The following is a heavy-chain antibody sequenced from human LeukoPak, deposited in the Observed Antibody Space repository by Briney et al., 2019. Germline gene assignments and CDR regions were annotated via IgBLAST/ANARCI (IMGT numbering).Heavy chain of an antibody. J-gene: IGHJ4*02. V-gene: IGHV1-18*01. CDR3: ARARPQRFDY. CDR2: ISAYNGNT. Sequence: ASVTVSCTASGYTFTNYGISWVRQAPGQGLEWMGWISAYNGNTNYAQKLQGRVTMTTDTSTSTAYMELTSLRSDDTAVYYCARARPQRFDYWGQGTLVTVSS. CDR1: GYTFTNYG.